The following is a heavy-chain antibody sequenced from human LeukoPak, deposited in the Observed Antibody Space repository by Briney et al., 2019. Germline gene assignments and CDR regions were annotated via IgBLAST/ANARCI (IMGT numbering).Heavy chain of an antibody. CDR2: IIPILGVP. CDR1: GYTFTSYY. J-gene: IGHJ5*02. Sequence: GASVKVSCKASGYTFTSYYMHWVRQAPGQGLEWMGRIIPILGVPNYAQKFQDRVTITADRSKNTVYMELSSLRSEDTAVFYCASHDADYYDVSGPNPFWFDPWGQGTLVTVSS. CDR3: ASHDADYYDVSGPNPFWFDP. V-gene: IGHV1-69*02. D-gene: IGHD3-22*01.